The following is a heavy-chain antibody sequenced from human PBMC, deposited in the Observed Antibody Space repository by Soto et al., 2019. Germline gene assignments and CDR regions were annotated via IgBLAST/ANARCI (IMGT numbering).Heavy chain of an antibody. D-gene: IGHD3-9*01. J-gene: IGHJ6*02. CDR1: GFTFSSYG. Sequence: GGSLRRSCAASGFTFSSYGMHWVRQAPGKGLEWVAVIWYDGSNKYYADSVKGRFTISRDNSKNTLYLQMNSLRAEDTAVYYCAREGNLRYFDWLLWSDQYYYYGMQVCGQWPTVTV. CDR3: AREGNLRYFDWLLWSDQYYYYGMQV. CDR2: IWYDGSNK. V-gene: IGHV3-33*01.